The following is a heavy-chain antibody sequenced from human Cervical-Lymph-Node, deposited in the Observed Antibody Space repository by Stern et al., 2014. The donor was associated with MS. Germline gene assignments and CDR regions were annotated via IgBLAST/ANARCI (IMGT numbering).Heavy chain of an antibody. Sequence: VQLVESGGGVVQTGRSLRLSCAGSGFTFSTYGIHWVRQAPGKGLEWVALISHDGSTKSYVDSLKGRFTISRDNSKNTVYVHMNSLRDEDTAVYYCAKDRGSGWSLDYWGQGTLVIVSS. D-gene: IGHD6-19*01. CDR3: AKDRGSGWSLDY. CDR2: ISHDGSTK. J-gene: IGHJ4*02. V-gene: IGHV3-30*18. CDR1: GFTFSTYG.